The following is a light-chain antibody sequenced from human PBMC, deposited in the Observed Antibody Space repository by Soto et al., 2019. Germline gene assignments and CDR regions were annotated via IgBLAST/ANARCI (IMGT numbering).Light chain of an antibody. Sequence: EIVLTQSPGTLSLSPGERATLSCRASQSVSSSYLAWYQQKPGQAPRLLIYGASSRATGIPDRFSGSGSGTDFTHTISRLEPEDFAVYYCQQYGSSPEPFGGGTKVEIK. CDR1: QSVSSSY. J-gene: IGKJ4*01. V-gene: IGKV3-20*01. CDR3: QQYGSSPEP. CDR2: GAS.